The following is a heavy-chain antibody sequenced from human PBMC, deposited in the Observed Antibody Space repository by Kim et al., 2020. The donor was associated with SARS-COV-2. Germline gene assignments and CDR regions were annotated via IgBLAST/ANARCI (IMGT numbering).Heavy chain of an antibody. J-gene: IGHJ4*02. CDR3: AKSFSGSDFGYDD. V-gene: IGHV3-30*18. CDR2: ITDDGSNK. D-gene: IGHD1-26*01. CDR1: GFTFNTYA. Sequence: GGSLRLSCAASGFTFNTYAMHWVRQAPGKGLEWVSVITDDGSNKYYADSVKGRFTISRDNSKNTLYLQMNSLRVEDTAVYYCAKSFSGSDFGYDDWGQGTLVTVSS.